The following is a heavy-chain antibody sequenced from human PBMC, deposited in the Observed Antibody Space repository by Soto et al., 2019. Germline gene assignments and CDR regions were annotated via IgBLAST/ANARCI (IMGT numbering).Heavy chain of an antibody. J-gene: IGHJ4*02. V-gene: IGHV4-59*13. CDR3: ALPSMAVVPEY. CDR1: GDSISSYY. CDR2: VYYGRSA. Sequence: QVQLQESGPGLVKPSETLSLTCAVSGDSISSYYCMWIWHPPRTGLESIGFVYYGRSANYNPSLNISLTLSVDTSTNQRSLTLISTTAADTAVYYCALPSMAVVPEYWGQGTLVTVSS. D-gene: IGHD3-22*01.